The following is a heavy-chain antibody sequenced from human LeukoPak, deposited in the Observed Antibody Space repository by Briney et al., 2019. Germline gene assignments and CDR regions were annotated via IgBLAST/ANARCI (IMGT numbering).Heavy chain of an antibody. J-gene: IGHJ3*02. D-gene: IGHD4-17*01. Sequence: SVKVSCKASGGTFSSYAISWVRQAPGQGLEWMGGIIPIFGTADYAQKFQGRVTITTDESTSTAYMELSSLRSEDTAVYYCARQGPRKTTADHDAFDIWGQGKMVTVSS. CDR2: IIPIFGTA. CDR1: GGTFSSYA. CDR3: ARQGPRKTTADHDAFDI. V-gene: IGHV1-69*05.